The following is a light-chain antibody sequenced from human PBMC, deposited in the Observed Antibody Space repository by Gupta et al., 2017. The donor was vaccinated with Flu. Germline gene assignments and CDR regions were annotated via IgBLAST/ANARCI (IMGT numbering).Light chain of an antibody. Sequence: VTISCTRSSGSIARNYVQWYQQRPGSSPTNVIYEDRQRPSGVPNRFSGSIDSSKSAFLTISGLETEDEADYYCQSYDTNSHSWVFGGGTRLTVL. CDR3: QSYDTNSHSWV. CDR2: EDR. CDR1: SGSIARNY. V-gene: IGLV6-57*01. J-gene: IGLJ3*02.